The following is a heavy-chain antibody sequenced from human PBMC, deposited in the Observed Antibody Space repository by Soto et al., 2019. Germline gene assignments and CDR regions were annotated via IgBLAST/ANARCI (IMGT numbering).Heavy chain of an antibody. D-gene: IGHD7-27*01. CDR2: INPSGGTT. CDR1: AYTFTDYY. Sequence: QVQLVQSGAEVKKPGASVKVSCKASAYTFTDYYMHWVRQAPGQGLEWMGLINPSGGTTTYLQKFQGRVTMTRDTSTSTVYMDLSNLRSEDTAVYYCARGSSLGLEYWGQGTLVTVSS. V-gene: IGHV1-46*01. CDR3: ARGSSLGLEY. J-gene: IGHJ4*02.